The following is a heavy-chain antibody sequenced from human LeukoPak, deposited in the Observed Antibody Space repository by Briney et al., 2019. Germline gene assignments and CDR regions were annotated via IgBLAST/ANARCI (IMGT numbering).Heavy chain of an antibody. CDR1: GGSFSGYY. D-gene: IGHD3-16*01. V-gene: IGHV4-34*01. Sequence: SETLSLTCAVYGGSFSGYYWSWIRQPPGKGLEWIGEINHSGSTNYNPSLKSRVTISVDTSKNQFSLKLSSVTAADTAVYYCVRVSMGRRLPSTAYYFDYWGQGTLVTVSS. CDR3: VRVSMGRRLPSTAYYFDY. CDR2: INHSGST. J-gene: IGHJ4*02.